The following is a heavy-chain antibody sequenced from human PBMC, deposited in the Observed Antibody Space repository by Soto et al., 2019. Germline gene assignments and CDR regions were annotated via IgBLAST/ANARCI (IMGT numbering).Heavy chain of an antibody. CDR1: GFILSDCA. CDR2: ISSSSSVI. J-gene: IGHJ6*03. Sequence: EVQLVESGGGLVQPGGSLRLSCATSGFILSDCAMNWVRQAPGKGLEWVSYISSSSSVIDYADSVKGRFTVSRDNARNSLYLQMNSLRAEDTAVYCCARDLRWGSNWYYYMDVWGKGTTVTVSS. CDR3: ARDLRWGSNWYYYMDV. D-gene: IGHD7-27*01. V-gene: IGHV3-48*01.